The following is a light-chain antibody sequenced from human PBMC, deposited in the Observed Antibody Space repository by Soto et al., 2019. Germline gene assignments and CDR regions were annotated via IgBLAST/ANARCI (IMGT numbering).Light chain of an antibody. CDR3: QQGST. CDR1: QSVSSSY. J-gene: IGKJ2*01. Sequence: EIVLTQSPGTLSLSPGERATLSCRASQSVSSSYLAWYQQKPGQAPRLLIYGASSRATGIPDRFIGSGSGTDFTLTISRLEPEDFAVYYCQQGSTFGQGTKLEIK. V-gene: IGKV3-20*01. CDR2: GAS.